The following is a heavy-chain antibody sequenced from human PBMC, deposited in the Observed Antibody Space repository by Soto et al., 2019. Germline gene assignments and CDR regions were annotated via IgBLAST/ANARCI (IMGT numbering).Heavy chain of an antibody. CDR1: GFTFSSYG. Sequence: PGGSLRLSCASSGFTFSSYGMHLVRQAPGKGLEWVAVISYDGSNKYYADSVKGRFTISRDNSKNTLYLQMNSLRAEDTAVYYCTRVSDCGGDCYVVYFDYWGQGTLLTVSS. D-gene: IGHD2-21*02. CDR3: TRVSDCGGDCYVVYFDY. J-gene: IGHJ4*02. CDR2: ISYDGSNK. V-gene: IGHV3-30*03.